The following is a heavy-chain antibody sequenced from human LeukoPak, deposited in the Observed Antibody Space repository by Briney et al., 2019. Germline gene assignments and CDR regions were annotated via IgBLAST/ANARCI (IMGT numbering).Heavy chain of an antibody. V-gene: IGHV3-33*08. J-gene: IGHJ6*02. D-gene: IGHD3-10*01. CDR3: ARAMVRDV. CDR1: GFTFSSYG. Sequence: PGRSLRLSCAASGFTFSSYGMHWVRQAPGKGLEWVAVIWYGGSNKYYADSVKGRFTISRDNSKNTLYLQMNSLRAEDTAVYYCARAMVRDVWGQGTTVTVSS. CDR2: IWYGGSNK.